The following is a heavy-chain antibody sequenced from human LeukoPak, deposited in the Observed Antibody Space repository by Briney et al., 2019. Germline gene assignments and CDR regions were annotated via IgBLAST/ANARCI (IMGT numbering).Heavy chain of an antibody. V-gene: IGHV4-59*05. CDR2: VDYSGNT. CDR3: ATSAGTVFLPRFYFKD. CDR1: GGSISSYY. J-gene: IGHJ4*02. D-gene: IGHD6-13*01. Sequence: PSETLSLTCTVSGGSISSYYWSWIRQTPGKGLEWIGSVDYSGNTYYNPSLKSRVSTSVDMSKNQFSLKLNSVTAADTAVYYCATSAGTVFLPRFYFKDWGQGTLVTVSS.